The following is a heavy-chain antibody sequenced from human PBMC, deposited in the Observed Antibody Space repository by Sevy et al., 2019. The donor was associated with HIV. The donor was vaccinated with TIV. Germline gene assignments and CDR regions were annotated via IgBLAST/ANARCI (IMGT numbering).Heavy chain of an antibody. CDR3: TSMTTVEGVFDF. D-gene: IGHD4-17*01. CDR1: GFTFHNAW. CDR2: IKSKSDGGTT. J-gene: IGHJ4*02. Sequence: GSLRLSCAASGFTFHNAWMSWVRQAQGKGLEWIGRIKSKSDGGTTDFAAPVKGRFTISRDDSQNKLFLQMNSLKTEDTAVYYCTSMTTVEGVFDFWGQGTLVTVSS. V-gene: IGHV3-15*01.